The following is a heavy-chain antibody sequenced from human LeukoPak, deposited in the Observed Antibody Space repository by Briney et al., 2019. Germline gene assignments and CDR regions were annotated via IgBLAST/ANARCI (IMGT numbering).Heavy chain of an antibody. J-gene: IGHJ6*02. V-gene: IGHV3-9*01. D-gene: IGHD6-6*01. CDR3: ANSSWSRGWYYYGMDV. CDR2: ISWNSGSI. CDR1: GFTFDDYA. Sequence: GGSLRLSCAASGFTFDDYAMHWVRQAPGKGLEWVSGISWNSGSIGYADSVRGRFTISRDNAKNSLYLQMNSLRAEDTALYYCANSSWSRGWYYYGMDVWGQGTTVTVSS.